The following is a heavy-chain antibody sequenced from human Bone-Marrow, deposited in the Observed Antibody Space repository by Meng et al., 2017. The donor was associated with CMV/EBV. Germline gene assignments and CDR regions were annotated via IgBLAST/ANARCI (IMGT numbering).Heavy chain of an antibody. D-gene: IGHD3-22*01. Sequence: GSLRLSCTVSGRSISSSSYYWGWIRQPPGKGLEWIGSIYYSGTTYYNSSLKSRVTMSVDTSKNQFSLKLSSVTAADTAVYYCARILYDSSGYPDYWAQGTLVPVSS. CDR3: ARILYDSSGYPDY. V-gene: IGHV4-39*07. CDR2: IYYSGTT. CDR1: GRSISSSSYY. J-gene: IGHJ4*02.